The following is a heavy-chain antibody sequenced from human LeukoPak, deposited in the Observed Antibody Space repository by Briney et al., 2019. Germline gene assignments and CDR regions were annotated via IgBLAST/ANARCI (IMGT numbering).Heavy chain of an antibody. CDR1: GDSVSTSGVA. D-gene: IGHD6-25*01. V-gene: IGHV6-1*01. J-gene: IGHJ3*01. CDR2: TYYTSKWNT. CDR3: ARGRASAFDV. Sequence: SQTLSLTSAISGDSVSTSGVAWNWVRHSPSRGLEWLGRTYYTSKWNTDYAVSVKSRIVVNPDTSKDQFSLQLNSVTSEDTAVYYCARGRASAFDVWGQGTMVTVSS.